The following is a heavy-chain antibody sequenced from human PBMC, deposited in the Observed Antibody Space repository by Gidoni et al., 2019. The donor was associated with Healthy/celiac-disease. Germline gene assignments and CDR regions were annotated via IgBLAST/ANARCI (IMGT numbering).Heavy chain of an antibody. CDR1: GYTFTSYA. V-gene: IGHV7-4-1*02. Sequence: QVQLVQSGSELKKPGASVQVSCKASGYTFTSYAMNWVRQAPGQGLEWMGWINTNTGNPTYAQGFTGRFVFSLDTSVSTAYLQISSLKAEDTAVYYCARPQPGRYCSSTSCYAGGYYYGMDVWGQGTTVTVSS. D-gene: IGHD2-2*01. CDR3: ARPQPGRYCSSTSCYAGGYYYGMDV. J-gene: IGHJ6*02. CDR2: INTNTGNP.